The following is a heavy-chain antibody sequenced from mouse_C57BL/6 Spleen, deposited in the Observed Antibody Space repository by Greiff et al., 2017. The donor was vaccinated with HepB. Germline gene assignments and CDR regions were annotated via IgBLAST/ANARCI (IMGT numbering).Heavy chain of an antibody. J-gene: IGHJ2*01. D-gene: IGHD4-1*01. CDR3: ARSRTGYFDY. Sequence: VQLKESGAELVKPGASVKISCKASGYAFSSYWMNWVKQRPGKGLEWIGQIYPGDGDTNYNGKFKGKATLTADKSSSTAYMQLSSLTSEDSAVYFCARSRTGYFDYWGQGTTLTVSS. V-gene: IGHV1-80*01. CDR2: IYPGDGDT. CDR1: GYAFSSYW.